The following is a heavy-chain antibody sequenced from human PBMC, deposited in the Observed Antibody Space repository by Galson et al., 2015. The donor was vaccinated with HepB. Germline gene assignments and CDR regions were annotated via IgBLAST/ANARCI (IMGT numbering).Heavy chain of an antibody. CDR2: ISAYNGNT. V-gene: IGHV1-18*04. CDR1: GYSFTSHG. Sequence: SVKVSCKASGYSFTSHGFSWVRQAPGQGLEWMGWISAYNGNTNYAQKLQGRVTMTTDTSTSTAYMELRSLRSDDTAVYYCATGSSSWYGRAFDIWGQGTMVTVSS. CDR3: ATGSSSWYGRAFDI. D-gene: IGHD6-13*01. J-gene: IGHJ3*02.